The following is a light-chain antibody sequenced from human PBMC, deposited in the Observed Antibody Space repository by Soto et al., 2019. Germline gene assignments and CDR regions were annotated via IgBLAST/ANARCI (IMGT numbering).Light chain of an antibody. CDR3: QVWDSSSDHAL. V-gene: IGLV3-21*04. Sequence: SYELTQPPSVSVAPGKTARITCGGNNIGSKSVHWYQQKPGQAPVLVIYYDSDRPSGIPERFSGSNSGNTATLTISRVEAGDEADSYCQVWDSSSDHALFGGGTKVTVL. J-gene: IGLJ3*02. CDR1: NIGSKS. CDR2: YDS.